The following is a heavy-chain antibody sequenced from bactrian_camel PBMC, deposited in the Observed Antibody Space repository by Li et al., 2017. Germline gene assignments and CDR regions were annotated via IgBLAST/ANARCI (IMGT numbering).Heavy chain of an antibody. V-gene: IGHV3S55*01. CDR2: ISVDGTT. J-gene: IGHJ4*01. Sequence: HVQLVESGGGSVQTGGSLRLSCAASGVTYASSHDVNCMGWFRQAPGKECELVSTISVDGTTYYATSVEGRFTVSQDSAKNTLYLQMNSLKPEDTAMYYCAADPRSEYGYTDYDDCRPGPEYDYWGQGTQVTVS. D-gene: IGHD4*01. CDR1: GVTYASSHDVNC. CDR3: AADPRSEYGYTDYDDCRPGPEYDY.